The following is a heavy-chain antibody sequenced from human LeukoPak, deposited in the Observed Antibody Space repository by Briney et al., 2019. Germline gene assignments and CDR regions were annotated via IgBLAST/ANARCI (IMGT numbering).Heavy chain of an antibody. CDR3: AKDKGSSGLTGFDY. J-gene: IGHJ4*02. CDR2: ISWNSGSI. CDR1: GFSFDDYA. V-gene: IGHV3-9*01. Sequence: PGGSLRLSCAASGFSFDDYAMHWVRQAPGKGLEWVSVISWNSGSIGYADSVKGRFTISRDNAKNSLYLQMNSLRAEDTALYYCAKDKGSSGLTGFDYWGQGTLVTVSS. D-gene: IGHD6-19*01.